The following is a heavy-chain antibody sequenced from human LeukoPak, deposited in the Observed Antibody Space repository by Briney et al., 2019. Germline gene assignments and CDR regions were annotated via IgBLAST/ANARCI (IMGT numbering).Heavy chain of an antibody. V-gene: IGHV1-2*02. CDR3: ARDTRRWELLGFDY. J-gene: IGHJ4*02. CDR2: INPNSGGT. D-gene: IGHD1-26*01. Sequence: ASVKVSCKASGYTFTGYYMHWVRQAPGQGLEWMGWINPNSGGTNYAQKLQGRVTMTRDTSISTAYMELSRLRSDDTAVYYCARDTRRWELLGFDYWGQGTLVTVSS. CDR1: GYTFTGYY.